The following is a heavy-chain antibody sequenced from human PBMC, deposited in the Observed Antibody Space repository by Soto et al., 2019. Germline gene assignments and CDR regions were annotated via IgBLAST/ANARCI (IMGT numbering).Heavy chain of an antibody. V-gene: IGHV3-74*01. CDR2: ITSEGTGT. CDR1: GFTFSSYW. Sequence: PGGSLRLSCAASGFTFSSYWMHWVRQVPGKGLVWVSRITSEGTGTIYADSVKGRFTISRDNAKNTLYLQMNSLRAEDMAVYYCVRDYDSSGYNSDYWAKGTPVTVSS. J-gene: IGHJ4*02. D-gene: IGHD3-22*01. CDR3: VRDYDSSGYNSDY.